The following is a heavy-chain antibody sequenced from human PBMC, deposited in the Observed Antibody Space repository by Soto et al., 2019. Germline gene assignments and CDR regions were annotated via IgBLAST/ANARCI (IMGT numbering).Heavy chain of an antibody. Sequence: ASVKVSCKASGYTFTTYSMHWVRQAPGQRLEWMGWINAGNGDTRYSQKFQGRVTINRDTSSSTAYIELSSLRSEDTAVYYCARGPILLPGYCTSPSCYLDYWGRGTLVIVSS. D-gene: IGHD2-8*01. J-gene: IGHJ4*02. CDR2: INAGNGDT. CDR1: GYTFTTYS. CDR3: ARGPILLPGYCTSPSCYLDY. V-gene: IGHV1-3*01.